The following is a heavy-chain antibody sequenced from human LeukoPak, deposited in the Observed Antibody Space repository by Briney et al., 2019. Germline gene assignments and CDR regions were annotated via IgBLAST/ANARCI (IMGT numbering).Heavy chain of an antibody. D-gene: IGHD2-2*01. CDR1: GGTFSSYA. CDR2: IIPIFGTA. CDR3: ARVAVVPAATVWAFDI. J-gene: IGHJ3*02. V-gene: IGHV1-69*01. Sequence: SVKVSCKASGGTFSSYAISWVRQAPGQGLEWMGGIIPIFGTANYAQKFQGRVTITADESTSTAYTELSSLRSEDTAVYYCARVAVVPAATVWAFDIWGQGTMVTVSS.